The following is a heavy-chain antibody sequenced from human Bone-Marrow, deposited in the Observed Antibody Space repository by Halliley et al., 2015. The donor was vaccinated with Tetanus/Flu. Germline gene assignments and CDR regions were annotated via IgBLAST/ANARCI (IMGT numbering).Heavy chain of an antibody. Sequence: IPIIGITNYAPKFQGRVTITADKSPQTAYIEVNSLSSEDTAVYYCVRGSTYDSSGYYGFEIWGQGTLVSVSS. CDR2: IPIIGIT. CDR3: VRGSTYDSSGYYGFEI. J-gene: IGHJ3*02. V-gene: IGHV1-69*04. D-gene: IGHD3-22*01.